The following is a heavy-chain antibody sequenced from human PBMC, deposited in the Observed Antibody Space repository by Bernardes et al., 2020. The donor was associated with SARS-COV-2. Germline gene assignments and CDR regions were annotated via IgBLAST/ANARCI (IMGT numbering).Heavy chain of an antibody. Sequence: SESLSLTCIVSGGSISSSSYYWGWLRQPPGKGLEWIGTIYYTGSTYYNPSLKSRVTISVDTSKNQFSLKLNSVTAADTAVYYCARAPPEAVAGMGLFDYWGQGTLVTVSS. V-gene: IGHV4-39*01. CDR2: IYYTGST. CDR3: ARAPPEAVAGMGLFDY. CDR1: GGSISSSSYY. J-gene: IGHJ4*02. D-gene: IGHD6-19*01.